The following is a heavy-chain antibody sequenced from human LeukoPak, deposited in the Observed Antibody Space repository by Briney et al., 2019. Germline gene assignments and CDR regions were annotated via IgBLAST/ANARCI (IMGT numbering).Heavy chain of an antibody. D-gene: IGHD3-10*01. CDR2: IYYSGST. CDR1: GGSISSGDYY. V-gene: IGHV4-30-4*01. CDR3: ARASDYYGSGSYYRGFDP. J-gene: IGHJ5*02. Sequence: SQTLSLTCTVSGGSISSGDYYWSWIRQPPGKGLEWIGYIYYSGSTYYNPSLKSRVTISVDTSKNQFSLKLSSVTAADTAVYYCARASDYYGSGSYYRGFDPWGQGTPVTVPS.